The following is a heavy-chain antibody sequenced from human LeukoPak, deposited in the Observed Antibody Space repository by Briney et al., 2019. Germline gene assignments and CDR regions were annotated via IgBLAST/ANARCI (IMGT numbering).Heavy chain of an antibody. CDR1: GGSISSGTYY. V-gene: IGHV4-39*01. J-gene: IGHJ4*02. CDR2: LYHSGST. Sequence: PSETLSLTCTVSGGSISSGTYYWAWIRQPPGKGLEWIGNLYHSGSTYYHPSLKSRVTIFVDTSKNQFSLKLSSVTAADTAVYYCARRPSGSGRFDSWGQGTLVTVSS. CDR3: ARRPSGSGRFDS. D-gene: IGHD3-10*01.